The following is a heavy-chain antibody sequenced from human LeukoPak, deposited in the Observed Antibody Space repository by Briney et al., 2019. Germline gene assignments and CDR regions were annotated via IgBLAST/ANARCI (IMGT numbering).Heavy chain of an antibody. CDR2: ISSSSSYI. Sequence: GRSLRLSCAASGFTFSSYSMNWVRQAPGKGLEWVSSISSSSSYIYYADSVKGRFTISRDNAKNSLYLQMNSLRAEDTAVYYCAREAVDYYDSSEGYFDYWGQGTLVTVSS. D-gene: IGHD3-22*01. CDR1: GFTFSSYS. V-gene: IGHV3-21*01. CDR3: AREAVDYYDSSEGYFDY. J-gene: IGHJ4*02.